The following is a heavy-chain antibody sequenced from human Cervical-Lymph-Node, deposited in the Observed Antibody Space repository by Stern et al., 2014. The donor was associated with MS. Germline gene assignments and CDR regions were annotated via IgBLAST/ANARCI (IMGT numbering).Heavy chain of an antibody. CDR3: AKSGAIFGVIITPYYHYGMDV. V-gene: IGHV3-30*18. D-gene: IGHD3-3*01. Sequence: VQLVESGGGVVQPGRSLRLSCAASGFTFTNYGMHWVRQAPGKGLEWVAVMSHVGRIKYYTDSVKGRFTISRDNSKNTLYLQMSSLRAEDTAVYYCAKSGAIFGVIITPYYHYGMDVWGQGTTVIVSS. CDR1: GFTFTNYG. CDR2: MSHVGRIK. J-gene: IGHJ6*02.